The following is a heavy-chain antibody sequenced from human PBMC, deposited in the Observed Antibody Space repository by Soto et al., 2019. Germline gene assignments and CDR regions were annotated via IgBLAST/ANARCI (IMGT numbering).Heavy chain of an antibody. CDR2: ISFDGHDQ. V-gene: IGHV3-30*03. CDR3: ASPQWQAPV. D-gene: IGHD6-19*01. Sequence: QVQLVESGGGVVEPGRSLRLSCAASGFPFSNYGMHWVRQAPGKGLEWMAVISFDGHDQDYADSVKGRFTISRDNSKRTLYLQRNSVRGVDTAVYYCASPQWQAPVWGQGSLVTVSS. J-gene: IGHJ4*02. CDR1: GFPFSNYG.